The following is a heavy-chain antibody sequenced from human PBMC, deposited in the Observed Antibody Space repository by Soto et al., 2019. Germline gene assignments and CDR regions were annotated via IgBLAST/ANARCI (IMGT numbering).Heavy chain of an antibody. J-gene: IGHJ4*02. CDR1: GYTFTSYA. D-gene: IGHD2-8*01. CDR2: ISPYNGNA. Sequence: ASVKVSCKASGYTFTSYAMHWVRQAPGQRLEWMGWISPYNGNANYTEKFQGRVSMTTDTSTTTAYMELTSLTSDDTAIYYCARAISLIMAAPDYWGQGTLVTVSS. V-gene: IGHV1-3*01. CDR3: ARAISLIMAAPDY.